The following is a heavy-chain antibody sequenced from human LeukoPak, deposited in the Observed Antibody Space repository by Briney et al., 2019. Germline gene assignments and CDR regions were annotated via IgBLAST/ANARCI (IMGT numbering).Heavy chain of an antibody. V-gene: IGHV4-59*01. D-gene: IGHD5-12*01. CDR2: VYYTEYT. CDR1: NGSISSDY. CDR3: ARDMRRHGESGYGFDY. Sequence: PSETLSLTCSVYNGSISSDYWSWIRQPPGKGLEWIGNVYYTEYTNYNPSFKSRVTISQDTSKNQFSLKLTSLTAADTAIYYCARDMRRHGESGYGFDYWGQGIRVTVSS. J-gene: IGHJ4*02.